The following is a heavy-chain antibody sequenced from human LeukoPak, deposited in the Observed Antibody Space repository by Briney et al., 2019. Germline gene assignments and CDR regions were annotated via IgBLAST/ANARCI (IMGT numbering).Heavy chain of an antibody. CDR2: ISGSGDYT. CDR1: GFTFSSYW. J-gene: IGHJ3*02. Sequence: GGSLRLSCAASGFTFSSYWMSWVRQAPGKGLEWVSGISGSGDYTYYADSLKGRFTISRDNSKNTLYLQMNSLRAEDTALYYCAKDLTYYYGLGSSTNAFDIWGQGTMVTVSS. D-gene: IGHD3-10*01. V-gene: IGHV3-23*01. CDR3: AKDLTYYYGLGSSTNAFDI.